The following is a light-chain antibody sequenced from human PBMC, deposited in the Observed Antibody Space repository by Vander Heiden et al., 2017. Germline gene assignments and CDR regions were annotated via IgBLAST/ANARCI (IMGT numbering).Light chain of an antibody. Sequence: DLQMTQSPSPLSASVGDRVTITCRASQSISSYLNWYQQKPGKAPKLLIFAASSLQSGVPSRFSGSGSGTDFTLSISSLQPEDFATYFCQQCSITPRTFGQGTKVEIK. CDR1: QSISSY. J-gene: IGKJ1*01. CDR2: AAS. V-gene: IGKV1-39*01. CDR3: QQCSITPRT.